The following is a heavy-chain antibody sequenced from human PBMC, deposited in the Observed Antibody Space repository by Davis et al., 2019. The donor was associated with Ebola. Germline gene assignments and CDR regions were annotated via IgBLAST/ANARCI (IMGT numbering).Heavy chain of an antibody. Sequence: ASVKVSCKASGYIFTTQYLHWVRQAPGQGLEWMGWMNPHNGNTNYAQNVQGRVIMTSDTATTTAYMEVGSLRSDDTAVYYCARAQFPTTSDHWGQGTLVTVSS. J-gene: IGHJ4*02. CDR1: GYIFTTQY. V-gene: IGHV1-18*01. CDR2: MNPHNGNT. CDR3: ARAQFPTTSDH. D-gene: IGHD1-1*01.